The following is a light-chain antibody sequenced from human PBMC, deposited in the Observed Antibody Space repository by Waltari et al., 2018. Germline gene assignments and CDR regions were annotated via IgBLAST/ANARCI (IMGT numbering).Light chain of an antibody. CDR3: QQYKNWPPYT. CDR1: QSVSSN. CDR2: GAS. J-gene: IGKJ2*01. V-gene: IGKV3-15*01. Sequence: EIVMTQSPATLSVSPGERATLSCRARQSVSSNLAWYQQEPGQAPRLLIYGASTRATGIPARFSGSGSGTEFTLTISSLQSEDFAVYYCQQYKNWPPYTFGQGTKLEIK.